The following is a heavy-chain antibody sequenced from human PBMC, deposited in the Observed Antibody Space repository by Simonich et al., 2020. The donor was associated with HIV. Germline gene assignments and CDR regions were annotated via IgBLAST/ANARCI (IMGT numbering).Heavy chain of an antibody. Sequence: QVQLQQWGAGLLKPSETLSLTCAVYGGSFSGYYWSWSRQPPGKGLERIGEINHSGNTNYNPSLKSRVTISVDTSKNQFSLKLSSVTAADTAVYYCARLTAGGLGEYFQHWGQGTLVTVSS. V-gene: IGHV4-34*01. D-gene: IGHD6-13*01. J-gene: IGHJ1*01. CDR3: ARLTAGGLGEYFQH. CDR2: INHSGNT. CDR1: GGSFSGYY.